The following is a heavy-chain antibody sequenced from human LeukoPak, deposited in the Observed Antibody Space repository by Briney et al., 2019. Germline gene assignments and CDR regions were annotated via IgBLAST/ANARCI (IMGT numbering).Heavy chain of an antibody. CDR1: GYTFTGYY. D-gene: IGHD2-15*01. Sequence: ASVKVSCKASGYTFTGYYMHWVRQAPGQGLEWMGRINPNSGGTNYAQKFQGRVTMTRDTSISTAYMELRSLRSDDTAVYYCARKICSGGSCYGYWGQGTLVTVSS. CDR2: INPNSGGT. CDR3: ARKICSGGSCYGY. J-gene: IGHJ4*02. V-gene: IGHV1-2*06.